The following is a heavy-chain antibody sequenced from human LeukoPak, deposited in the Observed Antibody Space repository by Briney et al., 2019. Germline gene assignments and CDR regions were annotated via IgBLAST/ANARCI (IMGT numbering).Heavy chain of an antibody. CDR1: GFTFSSFA. V-gene: IGHV3-30*04. Sequence: GRSLRLSCAASGFTFSSFAVHWVRQAPGKGLDWVAVISYDGSNTYYADSVKGRFTISRDNSKNTLSLQMNSLRAEDTAVYYCAKERELIFGYYFDYWGQGTLVTVSS. CDR3: AKERELIFGYYFDY. J-gene: IGHJ4*02. D-gene: IGHD3-10*01. CDR2: ISYDGSNT.